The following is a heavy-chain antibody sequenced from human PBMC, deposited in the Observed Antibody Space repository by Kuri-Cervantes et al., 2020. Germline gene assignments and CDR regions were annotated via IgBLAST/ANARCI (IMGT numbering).Heavy chain of an antibody. J-gene: IGHJ4*02. V-gene: IGHV1-18*01. CDR3: ARGYCSSTSCYIDY. D-gene: IGHD2-2*02. CDR2: ISAYNGNT. Sequence: ASVKVSCKASGYTFTSYGISWVRQAPGQGLEWMGWISAYNGNTNYAQKFRGRVTMTRNTSISTAYMELSSLRSEDTAVYYCARGYCSSTSCYIDYWGQGTLVTVSS. CDR1: GYTFTSYG.